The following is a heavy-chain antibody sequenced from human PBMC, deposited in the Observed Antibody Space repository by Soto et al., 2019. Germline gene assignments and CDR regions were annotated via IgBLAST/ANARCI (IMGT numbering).Heavy chain of an antibody. CDR2: ISYDGSNK. CDR1: GFTFSSYA. V-gene: IGHV3-30-3*01. CDR3: ARDDGGYYYYGMDV. Sequence: ESGGGVVQPGRSLRLSCAASGFTFSSYAMHWVRQAPGKGLEWVAVISYDGSNKYYADSVKGRFTISRDNSKNTLYLQMNSLRAEDTAVYYCARDDGGYYYYGMDVWGQGTTVTVSS. D-gene: IGHD4-17*01. J-gene: IGHJ6*02.